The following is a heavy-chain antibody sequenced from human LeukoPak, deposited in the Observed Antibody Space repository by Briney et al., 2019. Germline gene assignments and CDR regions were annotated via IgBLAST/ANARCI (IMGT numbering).Heavy chain of an antibody. J-gene: IGHJ5*02. CDR2: INPNSGGT. D-gene: IGHD1-14*01. CDR1: GYTVTGYY. V-gene: IGHV1-2*06. CDR3: ARAKRTYGTGNWFDP. Sequence: ASVKVACKASGYTVTGYYMHWVRQAPGQGLEWMGRINPNSGGTNYAQKFQGRVTMTRDTTISTAYMELSRLRYDDTAVYYCARAKRTYGTGNWFDPWGQGTLVTVSS.